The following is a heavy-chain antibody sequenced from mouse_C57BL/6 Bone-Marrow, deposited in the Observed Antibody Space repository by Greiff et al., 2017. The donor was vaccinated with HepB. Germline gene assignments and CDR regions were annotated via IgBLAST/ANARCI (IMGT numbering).Heavy chain of an antibody. CDR1: GYTFTEYT. CDR3: ARHWEPDYGNYRGDAMDY. Sequence: QVQLQQSGAELVKPGASVKLSCKASGYTFTEYTIHWVKQRSGQGLEWIGWFYPGSGSIKYNEKFKDKATLTADKSSSTVYMELSRLTSEDSAVYFCARHWEPDYGNYRGDAMDYWGQGTSVTVSS. CDR2: FYPGSGSI. D-gene: IGHD2-1*01. V-gene: IGHV1-62-2*01. J-gene: IGHJ4*01.